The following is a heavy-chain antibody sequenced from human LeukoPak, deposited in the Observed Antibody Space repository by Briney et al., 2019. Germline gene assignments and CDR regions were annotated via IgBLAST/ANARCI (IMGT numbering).Heavy chain of an antibody. J-gene: IGHJ5*02. CDR2: ISSSGSTI. D-gene: IGHD6-13*01. Sequence: GGSLRLSCAASGFTFSDYYMSWIRQAPGKGLEWVSYISSSGSTIYYADSVKGRFTISRDNAKNSLYLQMNSLRAEDTAVYYCARDHIAAAGYYNWFDPWGQGTLVTVSS. V-gene: IGHV3-11*04. CDR3: ARDHIAAAGYYNWFDP. CDR1: GFTFSDYY.